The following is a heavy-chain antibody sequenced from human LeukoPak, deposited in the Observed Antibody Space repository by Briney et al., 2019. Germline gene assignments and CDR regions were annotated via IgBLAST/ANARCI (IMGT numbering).Heavy chain of an antibody. Sequence: HPGGSLRLSCAASGFTFSSYWMHWVRQAPGKGLVWVSRINSDGSSTNYADSVKGRFTISRDNAKNTLYLQMNSLRAEDTAVYYCARDYGDYVDMAFDIWGQGTMVTVSS. D-gene: IGHD4-17*01. CDR1: GFTFSSYW. CDR3: ARDYGDYVDMAFDI. J-gene: IGHJ3*02. CDR2: INSDGSST. V-gene: IGHV3-74*01.